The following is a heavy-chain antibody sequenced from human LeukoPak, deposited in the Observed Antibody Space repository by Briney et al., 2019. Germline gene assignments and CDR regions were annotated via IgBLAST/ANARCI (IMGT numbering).Heavy chain of an antibody. D-gene: IGHD2-2*01. CDR2: ISGSGGST. V-gene: IGHV3-23*01. Sequence: PGGSLRLSCAASGFTFSSYAMSWVRQAPGKGLEWVSAISGSGGSTYYADSVKGRFTISRDNSKNTLYLQMNSLRAEDTAVYYCAKDSPQRYIVVVPAASDLFDYWGQGTLVTVSS. CDR1: GFTFSSYA. CDR3: AKDSPQRYIVVVPAASDLFDY. J-gene: IGHJ4*02.